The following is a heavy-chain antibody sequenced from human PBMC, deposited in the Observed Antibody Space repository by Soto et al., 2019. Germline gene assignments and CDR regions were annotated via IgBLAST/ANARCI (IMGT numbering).Heavy chain of an antibody. V-gene: IGHV4-59*01. J-gene: IGHJ6*02. CDR3: ARGGTAMANAYYYYGMDA. D-gene: IGHD5-18*01. CDR2: IYYSGST. Sequence: SSETLSLTCTVSGGSISSYYWSWIRQPPGKGLEWIGYIYYSGSTNYNPSLKSRVTISVDTSKNQFSLKLSSVTAADTAVYYCARGGTAMANAYYYYGMDAWGQGTTVTVSS. CDR1: GGSISSYY.